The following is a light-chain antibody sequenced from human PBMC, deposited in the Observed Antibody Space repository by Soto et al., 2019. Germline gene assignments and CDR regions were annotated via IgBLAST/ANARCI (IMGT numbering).Light chain of an antibody. CDR2: EVS. Sequence: QSVLTQPPSASGSPGQSVTISCTATTSDVGGYNYVSWYQQHPGKAPKLLIYEVSKRPSGVPDRFSGSKSGNTASLTVSGLQPEDGADYYCTSYAGSNIVFGTGTKVTVL. CDR3: TSYAGSNIV. CDR1: TSDVGGYNY. V-gene: IGLV2-8*01. J-gene: IGLJ1*01.